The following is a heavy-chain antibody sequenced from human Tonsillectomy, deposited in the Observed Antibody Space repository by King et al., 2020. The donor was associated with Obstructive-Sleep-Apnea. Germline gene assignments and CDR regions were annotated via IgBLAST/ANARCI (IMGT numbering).Heavy chain of an antibody. Sequence: QLVQSGGGLVKPGGSLRLSCAASGFTFSSYSMNWVRQAPGKGLEWVSSISSSSSYIYYADSVKGRFTISRDNAKNSLYLQMNSLRAEDTAVSYCARGGGDYAYGAFDIWGQGTMVTVSS. J-gene: IGHJ3*02. CDR1: GFTFSSYS. V-gene: IGHV3-21*01. CDR3: ARGGGDYAYGAFDI. CDR2: ISSSSSYI. D-gene: IGHD4-17*01.